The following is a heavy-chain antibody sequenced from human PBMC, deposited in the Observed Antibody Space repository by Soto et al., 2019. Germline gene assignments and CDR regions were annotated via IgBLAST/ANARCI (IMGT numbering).Heavy chain of an antibody. CDR3: ARHVGGWFDP. V-gene: IGHV4-59*08. CDR1: GGSISGYY. Sequence: QVQLQESGPGLVKPSETLSLTCTVSGGSISGYYWSWIRHLPGEGLEWIAYIYYSGTTKYNPSLKSRVTISVDTSKNQVSLKFSSLTAADTAVYYXARHVGGWFDPWGQGTLVIVSS. D-gene: IGHD2-15*01. J-gene: IGHJ5*02. CDR2: IYYSGTT.